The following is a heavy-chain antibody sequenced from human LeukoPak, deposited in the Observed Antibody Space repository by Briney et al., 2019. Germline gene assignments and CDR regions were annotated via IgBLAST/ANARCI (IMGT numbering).Heavy chain of an antibody. CDR1: GFTFSSYW. J-gene: IGHJ4*02. Sequence: GGSLRLSCAVSGFTFSSYWMHWVRQAPGKGLVWVSRINSDGSSTIYADSVKGRFTISRDNAKNTLYLQMNSLRAEDTALYYCTRGYVGIDYWGQGTLFTVSS. D-gene: IGHD5-12*01. V-gene: IGHV3-74*01. CDR2: INSDGSST. CDR3: TRGYVGIDY.